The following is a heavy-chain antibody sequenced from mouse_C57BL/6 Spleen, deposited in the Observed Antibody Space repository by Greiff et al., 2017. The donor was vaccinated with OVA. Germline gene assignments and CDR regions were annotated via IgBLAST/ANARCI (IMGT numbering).Heavy chain of an antibody. Sequence: EVKLQQSGPELVKPGASVKISCKASGYTFTDYYMNWVKQSHGKSLEWIGDINPNNGGTSYNQKFKGKATLTVDKSSSTAYMELRSLTSEDSAVYYCARGDYRAFFAYWGQGTLVTVSA. CDR1: GYTFTDYY. D-gene: IGHD2-4*01. CDR2: INPNNGGT. V-gene: IGHV1-26*01. J-gene: IGHJ3*01. CDR3: ARGDYRAFFAY.